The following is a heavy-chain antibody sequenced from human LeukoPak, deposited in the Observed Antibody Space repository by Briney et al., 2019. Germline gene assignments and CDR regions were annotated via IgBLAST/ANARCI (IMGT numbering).Heavy chain of an antibody. Sequence: GASVKVSCKASGGTFSSYAISWVRQGPGQGLEWMGGIIPIFGTANYAQKFQGRVTITTDESTSTAYMELSSLGSEDTAVYYCARVPLSYGSGSYLDYWGQGTLVTVSS. CDR3: ARVPLSYGSGSYLDY. CDR2: IIPIFGTA. CDR1: GGTFSSYA. J-gene: IGHJ4*02. V-gene: IGHV1-69*05. D-gene: IGHD3-10*01.